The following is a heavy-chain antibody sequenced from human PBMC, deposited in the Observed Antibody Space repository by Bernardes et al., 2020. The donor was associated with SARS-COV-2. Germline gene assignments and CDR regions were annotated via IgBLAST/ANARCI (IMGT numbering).Heavy chain of an antibody. CDR2: IWYDGSNK. V-gene: IGHV3-33*08. CDR1: GFTFSSYG. J-gene: IGHJ4*02. D-gene: IGHD3-16*01. Sequence: GGSLRLSCAASGFTFSSYGMHWVRQAPGKGLEWVEVIWYDGSNKYYADSVKGRFTISRDNSKNTLYLQMNSLRAEDTAVYYCAREEMITLDYWGQGTLVTVSS. CDR3: AREEMITLDY.